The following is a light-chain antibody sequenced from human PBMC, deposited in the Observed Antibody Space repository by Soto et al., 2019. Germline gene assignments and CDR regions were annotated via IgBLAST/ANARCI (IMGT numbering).Light chain of an antibody. CDR2: GSS. J-gene: IGKJ5*01. CDR1: ESVSSK. Sequence: EIVMTQSPATLSVSPGERATLSCRASESVSSKLAWYQQKPGQAPRLLIYGSSTRATGIPARFSGSGSGTEFPLTISSLQSEDSAVYYCQQYSNWPPITFGQGTRLEIK. V-gene: IGKV3D-15*01. CDR3: QQYSNWPPIT.